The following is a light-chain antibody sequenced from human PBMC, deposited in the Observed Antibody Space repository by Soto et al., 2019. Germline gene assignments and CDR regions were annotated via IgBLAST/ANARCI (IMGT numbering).Light chain of an antibody. J-gene: IGLJ1*01. CDR1: SNDVGHSSF. CDR3: HV. Sequence: QSALTQPPSASGSPGQSVTISCTGNSNDVGHSSFISWYQQHPGKGPKLIIYEVSKRPSGVPDRFSGSKSGNTASLSVSGLQDEDEADYGKHVFGTGTKVTVL. V-gene: IGLV2-8*01. CDR2: EVS.